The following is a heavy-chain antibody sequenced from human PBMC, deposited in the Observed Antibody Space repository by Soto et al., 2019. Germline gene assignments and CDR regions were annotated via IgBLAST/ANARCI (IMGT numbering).Heavy chain of an antibody. D-gene: IGHD2-15*01. J-gene: IGHJ4*02. CDR1: GFTFNNYG. V-gene: IGHV3-66*01. CDR2: IYSGGST. CDR3: ARTCSGGTCSFDY. Sequence: GGSLRLSCAASGFTFNNYGMHWVRQAPGKGLEWVSVIYSGGSTYYADSVKGRFTISRDNSENTLYLQMNSLRAEDTAVYYCARTCSGGTCSFDYWGQGTLVTVSS.